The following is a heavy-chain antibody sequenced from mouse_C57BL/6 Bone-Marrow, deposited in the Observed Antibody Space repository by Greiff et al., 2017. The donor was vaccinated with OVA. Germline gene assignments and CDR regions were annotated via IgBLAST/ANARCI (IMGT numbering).Heavy chain of an antibody. V-gene: IGHV1-50*01. D-gene: IGHD1-1*01. J-gene: IGHJ3*01. Sequence: QVQLQQSGAELVKPGASVKLSCKASGYTFTSYWMQWVKQRPGQGLEWIGEIDPSDSYTNYNQKFKGKATLTVDTSSSTAYMQLSSLTSEDSAVYYCAREAITTDFAYWGQGTLVTVSA. CDR1: GYTFTSYW. CDR2: IDPSDSYT. CDR3: AREAITTDFAY.